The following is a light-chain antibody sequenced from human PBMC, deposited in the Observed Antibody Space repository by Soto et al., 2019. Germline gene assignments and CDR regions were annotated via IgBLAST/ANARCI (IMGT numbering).Light chain of an antibody. CDR1: RRINSNY. CDR2: DAS. Sequence: EIVLTQSPGTLSLSPGERATLSCRASRRINSNYLAWYQQKPGRAPRLLIYDASTRATGIPDRFSGSGSGTDFTLTISRLEPEDLAVYYCHQYGISPQSFGHGTKLEIK. CDR3: HQYGISPQS. J-gene: IGKJ2*03. V-gene: IGKV3-20*01.